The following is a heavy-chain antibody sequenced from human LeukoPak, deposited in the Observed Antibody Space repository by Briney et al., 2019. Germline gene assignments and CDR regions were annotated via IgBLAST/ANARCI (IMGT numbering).Heavy chain of an antibody. V-gene: IGHV1-2*02. CDR3: ARDVGIVGAPDSFDI. CDR2: INPNSGGT. Sequence: ASVKVSCKATGYTFTGYYMRWVRQAPGQGLEWMGWINPNSGGTNYAQNFQGRVTMTRDTSISTAYMELSRLRSDDTAVYYCARDVGIVGAPDSFDIWGQGTMVTVSS. CDR1: GYTFTGYY. J-gene: IGHJ3*02. D-gene: IGHD1-26*01.